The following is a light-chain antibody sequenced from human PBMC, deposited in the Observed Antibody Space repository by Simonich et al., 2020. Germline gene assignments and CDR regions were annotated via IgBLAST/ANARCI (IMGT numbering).Light chain of an antibody. Sequence: QSPLPQPPSVSGSPGQSLTISCTGTSSDVGGYNYVSWYQQHPGKAPKLMIYDVRRRPSGGPDRFSGSKSGNTASLTISGLQAEDEADYYCCSYAGSYTLVFGGGTKLTVL. CDR2: DVR. J-gene: IGLJ2*01. CDR1: SSDVGGYNY. CDR3: CSYAGSYTLV. V-gene: IGLV2-11*01.